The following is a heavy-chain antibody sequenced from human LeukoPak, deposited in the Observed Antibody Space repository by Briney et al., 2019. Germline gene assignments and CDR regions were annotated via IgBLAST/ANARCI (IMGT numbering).Heavy chain of an antibody. V-gene: IGHV4-59*01. D-gene: IGHD6-19*01. CDR2: IYYSGST. Sequence: PSETLSLTCTVSGGSISSYYWSWIRQPPGKGLEWIGYIYYSGSTNYNPSLKSRVTISVDTSKNQFSLKLSSVTAADTAVYHCARHPRLAGDGFDYWGQGTLVTVSS. CDR3: ARHPRLAGDGFDY. CDR1: GGSISSYY. J-gene: IGHJ4*02.